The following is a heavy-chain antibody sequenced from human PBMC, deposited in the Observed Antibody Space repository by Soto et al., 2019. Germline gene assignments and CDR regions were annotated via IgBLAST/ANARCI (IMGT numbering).Heavy chain of an antibody. J-gene: IGHJ6*02. CDR1: GDSVNTYY. Sequence: QVQLQESGPGLVKASENLSLTCTVSGDSVNTYYWSWIRQPPGEGLEWIGYIYYSGSTNYNPSLKSRVTMSVDTSKNQFSPKLSSVTAADTAVYYCARGQGHYQGMDVWGQGTTVTVSS. CDR2: IYYSGST. CDR3: ARGQGHYQGMDV. V-gene: IGHV4-59*02.